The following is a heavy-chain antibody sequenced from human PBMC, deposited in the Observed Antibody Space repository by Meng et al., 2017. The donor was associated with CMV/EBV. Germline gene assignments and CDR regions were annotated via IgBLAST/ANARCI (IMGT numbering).Heavy chain of an antibody. CDR3: AKDGGSGSYYKSSDSFYYYYGMDV. D-gene: IGHD3-10*01. Sequence: GESLKISCAASGFTFSSYAMSWVRQAPGKGLEWVSAISGSGGSTYYADSVKGRFTISRDNSKNTLYLQMNSLSAEDTAVYYCAKDGGSGSYYKSSDSFYYYYGMDVWGQGTTVTVSS. CDR2: ISGSGGST. J-gene: IGHJ6*02. V-gene: IGHV3-23*01. CDR1: GFTFSSYA.